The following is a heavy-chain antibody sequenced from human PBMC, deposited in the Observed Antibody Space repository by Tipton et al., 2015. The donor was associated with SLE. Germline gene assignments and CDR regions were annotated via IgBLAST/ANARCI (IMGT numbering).Heavy chain of an antibody. CDR1: GSSITNGYY. V-gene: IGHV4-38-2*01. CDR3: AKQGGGWYGNFDY. Sequence: TLSLTCAVSGSSITNGYYWGWIRQPPGKGLEWIGSIYHSGNTYYNPSLKNRVTISIDTSKNQFSLKLTSVTAADSAVYYCAKQGGGWYGNFDYWGRGTLVTVSS. J-gene: IGHJ4*02. D-gene: IGHD6-19*01. CDR2: IYHSGNT.